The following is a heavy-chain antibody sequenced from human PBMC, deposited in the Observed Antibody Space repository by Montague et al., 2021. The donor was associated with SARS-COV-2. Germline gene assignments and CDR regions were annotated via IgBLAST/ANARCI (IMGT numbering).Heavy chain of an antibody. D-gene: IGHD6-19*01. CDR3: AKGGWYYYDN. CDR1: GFTFDTYA. J-gene: IGHJ4*02. V-gene: IGHV3-23*03. CDR2: TYSGGSTT. Sequence: SLRLSCAASGFTFDTYAMSWVRQAPGKGLEWVSITYSGGSTTYYADSVRGRFTISRDNSKNTLYLQMNSLRAEDTAVYFCAKGGWYYYDNWGQGIPVTVSS.